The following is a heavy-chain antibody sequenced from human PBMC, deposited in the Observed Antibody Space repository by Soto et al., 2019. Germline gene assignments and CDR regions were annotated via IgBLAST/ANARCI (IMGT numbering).Heavy chain of an antibody. CDR1: GDSISNSRFY. Sequence: SETLSLTCSVSGDSISNSRFYWAWIRQPPGEGLEWIGSIYHTGNAYYNPSLKSRVTISVDTSKNQFSLKLSSVTAADTAVYYCARHALYGDYVVWFDPWGQGTLVPVSS. D-gene: IGHD4-17*01. CDR3: ARHALYGDYVVWFDP. V-gene: IGHV4-39*01. CDR2: IYHTGNA. J-gene: IGHJ5*02.